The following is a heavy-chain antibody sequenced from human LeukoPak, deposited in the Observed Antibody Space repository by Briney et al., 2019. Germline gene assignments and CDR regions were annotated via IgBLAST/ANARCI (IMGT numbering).Heavy chain of an antibody. CDR2: IIPIFGTA. V-gene: IGHV1-69*13. Sequence: SVKVSCKASGYTFTSYGISWVRQAPGQGLEWMGGIIPIFGTANYAQKFQGRVTITADESTSTAYMELSSLRSEDTAVYYCARDRPDSSGYYYGGYWGQGTLVTVSS. J-gene: IGHJ4*02. D-gene: IGHD3-22*01. CDR1: GYTFTSYG. CDR3: ARDRPDSSGYYYGGY.